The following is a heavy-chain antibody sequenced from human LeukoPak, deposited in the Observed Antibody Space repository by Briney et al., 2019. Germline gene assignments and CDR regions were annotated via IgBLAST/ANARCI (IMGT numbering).Heavy chain of an antibody. J-gene: IGHJ4*02. Sequence: PSETLSLTCTVSGGSISSGSYYWSWIRQPAGKGLEWIGRIYTSGSTNYNPSLKSRVTISVDTSKNQFSLKLSSVTAADTAVYYCARGGWYKYYFDYWGQGTLVTVSS. D-gene: IGHD6-19*01. V-gene: IGHV4-61*02. CDR3: ARGGWYKYYFDY. CDR1: GGSISSGSYY. CDR2: IYTSGST.